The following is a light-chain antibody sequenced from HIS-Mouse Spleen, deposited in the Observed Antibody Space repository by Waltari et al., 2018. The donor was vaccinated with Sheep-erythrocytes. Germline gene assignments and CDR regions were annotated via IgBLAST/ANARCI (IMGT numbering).Light chain of an antibody. J-gene: IGLJ1*01. CDR2: EDS. CDR3: CSYAGSYTYV. V-gene: IGLV3-10*01. CDR1: ALPKKY. Sequence: SYELTQPPSVSVSPGQTARITCSGDALPKKYAYWYQQNSGQAPVLVIYEDSKRPSGIPERFSGSTSGTMATLTSSGAQVEDEADYYCCSYAGSYTYVFGTGTKVTVL.